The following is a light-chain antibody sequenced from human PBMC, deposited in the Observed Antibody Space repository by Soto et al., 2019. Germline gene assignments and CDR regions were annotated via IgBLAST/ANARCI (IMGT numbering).Light chain of an antibody. CDR2: DVS. CDR3: SSSTRSNTLV. J-gene: IGLJ2*01. Sequence: LTQPASVSGSPGQSITISCTGTSSDVGAYNYVSWYQQDPGKAPKLILYDVSSRPSGVSIRFSGSKSGNTASLTISGLQAEDEAHYYCSSSTRSNTLVFGGGTQLTVL. CDR1: SSDVGAYNY. V-gene: IGLV2-14*01.